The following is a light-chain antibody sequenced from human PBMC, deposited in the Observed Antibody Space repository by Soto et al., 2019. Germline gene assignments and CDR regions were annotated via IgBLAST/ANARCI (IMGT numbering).Light chain of an antibody. CDR3: QQSYSTPCT. V-gene: IGKV1-39*01. J-gene: IGKJ1*01. Sequence: DIQMTQSPSSLSGSAGDRVTITCRASQSISGYLNWYQQKPGKAPKVLMYGTSILQTGVSSRFSGSGSGTDFTLTINSLQPEDFATYYCQQSYSTPCTFGQGTKVEIK. CDR1: QSISGY. CDR2: GTS.